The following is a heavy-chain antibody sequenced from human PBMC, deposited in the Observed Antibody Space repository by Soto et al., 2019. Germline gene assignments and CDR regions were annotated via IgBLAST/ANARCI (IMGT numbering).Heavy chain of an antibody. J-gene: IGHJ6*01. Sequence: VGSLRLSCAASGFTFSSYSMNCVRQSPGKWLEWVSSISSSSSYIYYADSVKGRFTISRDNAKNSLYLQMNSLRAEDTAVYYCARDLISRSGDYYYYGMEVWGQGTTVTVSS. D-gene: IGHD6-6*01. CDR1: GFTFSSYS. CDR2: ISSSSSYI. V-gene: IGHV3-21*01. CDR3: ARDLISRSGDYYYYGMEV.